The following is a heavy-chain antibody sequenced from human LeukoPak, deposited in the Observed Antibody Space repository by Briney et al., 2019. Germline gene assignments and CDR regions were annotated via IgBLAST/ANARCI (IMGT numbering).Heavy chain of an antibody. CDR2: INHSGST. J-gene: IGHJ4*02. CDR3: ARSDSSPPSFDY. CDR1: GGSFSGYY. Sequence: SETPSLTCAVYGGSFSGYYWSWIRQPPGKGLEWIGEINHSGSTNYNPSLKSRVTISVDTSKNQFSLKLSSVTAADTAVYYCARSDSSPPSFDYWGQGTLVTVSS. D-gene: IGHD6-13*01. V-gene: IGHV4-34*01.